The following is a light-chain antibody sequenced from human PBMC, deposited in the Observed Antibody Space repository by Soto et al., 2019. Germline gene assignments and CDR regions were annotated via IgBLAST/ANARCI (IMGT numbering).Light chain of an antibody. J-gene: IGLJ1*01. Sequence: QSVLTQPPSVSGAPGQRVTISGTGSSSNIWAGYDVHWYQQLPGTAPKLLIYGNSNRPSGVPDRFSGSKSGTSASLAITGLQAEDEADYYCQSYDSSLSGFYVFATGTKLTVL. CDR2: GNS. V-gene: IGLV1-40*01. CDR3: QSYDSSLSGFYV. CDR1: SSNIWAGYD.